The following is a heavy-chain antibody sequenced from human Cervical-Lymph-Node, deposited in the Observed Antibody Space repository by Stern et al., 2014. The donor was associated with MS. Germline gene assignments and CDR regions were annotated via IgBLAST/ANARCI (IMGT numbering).Heavy chain of an antibody. CDR2: VSFDGRDK. Sequence: QLVQSGGGVVQPGRSLRLSCVTSGFIFRNYAAHWVRQPPGKGLEWVALVSFDGRDKYYTDSVKGRFTVSRDNSKNTLYLEMNSLRLEDTAVYYCAKGGSGSYLDWGQGSLVTVSS. J-gene: IGHJ4*02. D-gene: IGHD1-26*01. V-gene: IGHV3-30*18. CDR3: AKGGSGSYLD. CDR1: GFIFRNYA.